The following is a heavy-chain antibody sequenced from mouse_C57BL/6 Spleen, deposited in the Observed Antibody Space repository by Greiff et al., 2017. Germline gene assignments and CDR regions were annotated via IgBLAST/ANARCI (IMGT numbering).Heavy chain of an antibody. CDR3: ARKGAEDAMDY. CDR2: IWSGGST. J-gene: IGHJ4*01. Sequence: VQLQQSGPGLVQPSQSLSITCTVSGFSLTGYGVHWVRQSPGKGLEWLGVIWSGGSTDYNAAFISRLSISKDTSTSHVFFKMISLQADDTAIYYCARKGAEDAMDYWGQGTSVTVSS. CDR1: GFSLTGYG. V-gene: IGHV2-2*01.